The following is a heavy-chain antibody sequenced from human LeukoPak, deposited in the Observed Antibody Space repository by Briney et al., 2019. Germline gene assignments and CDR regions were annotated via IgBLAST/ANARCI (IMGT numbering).Heavy chain of an antibody. J-gene: IGHJ5*02. CDR3: AREQNWFDP. CDR2: INPNSGGT. CDR1: GYTFTGYY. V-gene: IGHV1-2*02. Sequence: ASVKVSCKASGYTFTGYYMHWVRQAPGQGLEWMGWINPNSGGTNYAQKFQGRVTITADKSTSTAYMELSSLRSEDTAVYYCAREQNWFDPWGQGTLVTVSS.